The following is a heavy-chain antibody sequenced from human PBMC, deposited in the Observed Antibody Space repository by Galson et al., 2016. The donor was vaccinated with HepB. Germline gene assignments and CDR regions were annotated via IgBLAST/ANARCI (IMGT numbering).Heavy chain of an antibody. J-gene: IGHJ4*01. Sequence: SLRLSCAASGITVSQNYFNWVRQAPGEGLEWVSTMYVDGRTYYGDSVKGRFIVSRDSSKNTLYLQMNKLRVEDTAVYYCARVNYGVMTTYSDYWGRGTLITVSS. CDR3: ARVNYGVMTTYSDY. CDR2: MYVDGRT. V-gene: IGHV3-53*01. D-gene: IGHD3-9*01. CDR1: GITVSQNY.